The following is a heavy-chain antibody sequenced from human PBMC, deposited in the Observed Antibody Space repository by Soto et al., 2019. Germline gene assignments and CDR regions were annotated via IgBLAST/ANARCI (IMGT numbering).Heavy chain of an antibody. CDR3: ARLHYDFWRGPFDN. CDR1: GGSISSYY. Sequence: PSETLSLTCTVSGGSISSYYWSWIRQPPGKGLEWIGYIYYSGSTNYDPSLKSRVTISVDTSKNQFSLKLSSVTAADTAVYYCARLHYDFWRGPFDNWGQGTLVTVSS. J-gene: IGHJ4*02. V-gene: IGHV4-59*08. CDR2: IYYSGST. D-gene: IGHD3-3*01.